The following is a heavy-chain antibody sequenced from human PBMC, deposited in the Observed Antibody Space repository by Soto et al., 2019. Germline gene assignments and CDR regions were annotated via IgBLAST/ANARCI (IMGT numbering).Heavy chain of an antibody. J-gene: IGHJ4*02. Sequence: GGSLRLSCAASGFTFSSYSMNWVRQAPGKGLEWVSSIISSSTYIYYADSVKGRFTISRDNAKNSLYLQMNSLRAEDTAVYYCAREGIRGIAPAGLDYWGQGTLVTVSS. D-gene: IGHD6-13*01. CDR3: AREGIRGIAPAGLDY. CDR2: IISSSTYI. CDR1: GFTFSSYS. V-gene: IGHV3-21*01.